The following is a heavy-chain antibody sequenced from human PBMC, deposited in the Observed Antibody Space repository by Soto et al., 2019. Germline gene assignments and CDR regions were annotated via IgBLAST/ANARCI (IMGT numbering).Heavy chain of an antibody. CDR3: ARDIVVVPAAELAGNWSDP. V-gene: IGHV3-21*01. D-gene: IGHD2-2*01. CDR2: ISSSSSYI. Sequence: GGSLRLSCAASGFTFSSYSMNWVRQAPGKGLEWVSSISSSSSYIYYADSVKGRFTISRDNAKNSLYLQMNSLRAEDTAVYYCARDIVVVPAAELAGNWSDPWGQGTLVTVSS. J-gene: IGHJ5*02. CDR1: GFTFSSYS.